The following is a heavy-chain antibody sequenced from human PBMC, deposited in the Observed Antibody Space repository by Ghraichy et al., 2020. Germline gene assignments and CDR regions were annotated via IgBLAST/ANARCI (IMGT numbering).Heavy chain of an antibody. CDR3: ARLLSDSSNDRRDY. Sequence: GSLNISCAASGFTFSSYAMHWVRQAPGKGLEWVAVISYDGSNKYYADSVKGRFTISRDNSKNTLYLQMNSLRAEDTAVYYCARLLSDSSNDRRDYWGQGTLVTVSS. CDR2: ISYDGSNK. D-gene: IGHD3-22*01. CDR1: GFTFSSYA. V-gene: IGHV3-30-3*01. J-gene: IGHJ4*02.